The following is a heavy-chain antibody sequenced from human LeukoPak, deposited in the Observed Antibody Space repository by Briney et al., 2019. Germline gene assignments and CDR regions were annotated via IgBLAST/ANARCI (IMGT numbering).Heavy chain of an antibody. J-gene: IGHJ4*02. CDR2: TWYDGSNK. CDR3: ARGTSAAVSGGFDY. Sequence: PGRALRLSGVASGFSFSSYGLHWVRQAPGRGLEGVAATWYDGSNKYYADSVKGRFTISRDNSKNTLYLQMNSLRAEDTAVYYCARGTSAAVSGGFDYWGQGTLVTVSS. CDR1: GFSFSSYG. V-gene: IGHV3-33*01. D-gene: IGHD2-2*01.